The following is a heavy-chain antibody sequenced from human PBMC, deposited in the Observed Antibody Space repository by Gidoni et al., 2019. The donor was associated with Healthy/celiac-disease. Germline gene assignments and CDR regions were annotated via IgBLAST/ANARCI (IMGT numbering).Heavy chain of an antibody. CDR1: GFTFADYA. V-gene: IGHV3-9*01. CDR3: AKCRAGTAPYWYFDL. D-gene: IGHD6-19*01. J-gene: IGHJ2*01. Sequence: EVQLVESGGGLVQPGRSLRLSCAASGFTFADYAMHWVRQAPGKGLEWVSGISWNSGSIGYADSVKGRFTISRDNAKNSLYLQMNSLRAEDTALYYCAKCRAGTAPYWYFDLWGRGTLVTVSS. CDR2: ISWNSGSI.